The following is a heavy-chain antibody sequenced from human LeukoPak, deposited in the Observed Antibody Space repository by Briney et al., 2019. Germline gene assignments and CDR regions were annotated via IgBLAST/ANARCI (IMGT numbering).Heavy chain of an antibody. J-gene: IGHJ4*02. V-gene: IGHV4-34*01. D-gene: IGHD6-6*01. CDR1: GGSFSGYY. Sequence: PSETVSLMCAVYGGSFSGYYWSWIRQPPGEGLEWIGEINHSGSTNYNQSLKSRVTISVDTSKNQFSLKLSSVTAADTAVYYCARVSARIAARAYFDYWGQGTLVTVSS. CDR2: INHSGST. CDR3: ARVSARIAARAYFDY.